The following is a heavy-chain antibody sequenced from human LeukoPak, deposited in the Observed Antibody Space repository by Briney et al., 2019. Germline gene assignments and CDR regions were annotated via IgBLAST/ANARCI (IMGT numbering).Heavy chain of an antibody. Sequence: PGRSLRLSCAASGFTFSSYGMHWVRQAPGKGLEWVAVIWYDGSNKYYADSVKGRFTISRDNSKNTLYLQMNSLRAEDTAVYYWAKGETTVTTYLDYWGQGTLVTVSS. D-gene: IGHD4-17*01. CDR1: GFTFSSYG. V-gene: IGHV3-33*06. CDR3: AKGETTVTTYLDY. J-gene: IGHJ4*02. CDR2: IWYDGSNK.